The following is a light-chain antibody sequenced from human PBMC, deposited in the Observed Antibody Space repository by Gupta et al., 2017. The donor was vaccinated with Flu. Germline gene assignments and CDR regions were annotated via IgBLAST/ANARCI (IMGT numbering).Light chain of an antibody. J-gene: IGKJ1*01. CDR2: GAS. V-gene: IGKV3-20*01. CDR1: QSVSSSY. Sequence: DIVLTQSPGTLYLSPGERATLSCWASQSVSSSYLAWYQQKPGQAPRLLIYGASSRATGIPDRFSGSGSGTDFTLTISRREPEDFAVYYCQQKGSTPMTFGQGTKVEIK. CDR3: QQKGSTPMT.